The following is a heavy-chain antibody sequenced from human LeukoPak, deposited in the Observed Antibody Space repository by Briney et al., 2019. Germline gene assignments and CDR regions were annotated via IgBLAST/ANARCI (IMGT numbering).Heavy chain of an antibody. J-gene: IGHJ5*02. D-gene: IGHD5/OR15-5a*01. CDR2: IRYSGST. CDR1: GGYISSNTYF. CDR3: ATSDTVSTYNWFDP. V-gene: IGHV4-39*01. Sequence: SETLSLTCTVSGGYISSNTYFWGWIRRPPGKGLEWIGSIRYSGSTYYNPSLKSRVTISVDTSKKQFSLNLSSLTAADTAVYYCATSDTVSTYNWFDPWGQGTLVTVS.